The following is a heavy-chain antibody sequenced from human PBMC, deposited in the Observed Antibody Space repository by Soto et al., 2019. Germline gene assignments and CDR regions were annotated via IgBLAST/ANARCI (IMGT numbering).Heavy chain of an antibody. Sequence: SETLSLTCTVSGGSISSGDYYWSWIRQPPGKGLEWIGYIHYSGSTYYNPSLKSRVTISVDTSKNQFSLKLSSVTAADTAVYYCARDGSSSSAYYYYGMDVWGQGTTVTVSS. D-gene: IGHD6-6*01. V-gene: IGHV4-30-4*01. CDR3: ARDGSSSSAYYYYGMDV. CDR2: IHYSGST. J-gene: IGHJ6*02. CDR1: GGSISSGDYY.